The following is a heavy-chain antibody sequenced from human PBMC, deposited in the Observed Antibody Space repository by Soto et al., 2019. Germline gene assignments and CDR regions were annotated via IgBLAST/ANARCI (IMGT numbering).Heavy chain of an antibody. V-gene: IGHV3-30*03. Sequence: QVQLVESGGGVVQPARSLRLSWADSGFTFSSYGMHWVRQAPGKGLQWVAVISYDGSNKYYADSVKGRFTISRDNSKNTLYLQMNSLRAEDTAVYYCVGGYYFGDYWGQGTLVTVSS. J-gene: IGHJ4*02. D-gene: IGHD3-22*01. CDR2: ISYDGSNK. CDR3: VGGYYFGDY. CDR1: GFTFSSYG.